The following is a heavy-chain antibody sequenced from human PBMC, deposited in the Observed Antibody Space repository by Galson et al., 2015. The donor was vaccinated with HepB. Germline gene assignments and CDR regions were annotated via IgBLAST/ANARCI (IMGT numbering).Heavy chain of an antibody. J-gene: IGHJ4*02. CDR1: GFTFSSYA. CDR2: ISGSGGST. V-gene: IGHV3-23*01. D-gene: IGHD3-3*01. CDR3: AKDWTIFGVVIFDY. Sequence: SLRLSCAASGFTFSSYAVSWVRQAPGKGLEWVSAISGSGGSTYYADSVKGRFTISRDNSKNTLYLQMNSLRAEDTAVYYCAKDWTIFGVVIFDYWGQGTLVTVSS.